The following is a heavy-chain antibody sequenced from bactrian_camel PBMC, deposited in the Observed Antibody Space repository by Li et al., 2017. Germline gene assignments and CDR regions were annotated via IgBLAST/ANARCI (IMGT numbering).Heavy chain of an antibody. J-gene: IGHJ4*01. D-gene: IGHD1*01. CDR1: GSIKRGSLC. Sequence: VQLVESGGGSVQAGGSLRLFCTVNGSIKRGSLCMGWFRQVPGKEREGVASIDSDGVPSFADSVLGRFTISRDNAKNTLYLQLNSLKTEDTAMYYCASDGRMSRPWPTRGQGTQVTVS. CDR3: ASDGRMSRPWPT. CDR2: IDSDGVP. V-gene: IGHV3S42*01.